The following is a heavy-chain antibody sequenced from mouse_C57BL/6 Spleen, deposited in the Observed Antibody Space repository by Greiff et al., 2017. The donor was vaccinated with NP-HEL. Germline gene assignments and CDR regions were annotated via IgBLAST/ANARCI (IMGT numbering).Heavy chain of an antibody. Sequence: EVKLVESGGGLVKPGGSLKLSCAASGFTFSSYAMSWVRQTPEKRLEWVATISDGGSYTYYPDNVKGRFTISRDNAKNNLYLQMSHLKSEDTAMYYCARDQEGLDYWGQGTTLTVSS. CDR1: GFTFSSYA. CDR2: ISDGGSYT. D-gene: IGHD3-2*02. V-gene: IGHV5-4*01. J-gene: IGHJ2*01. CDR3: ARDQEGLDY.